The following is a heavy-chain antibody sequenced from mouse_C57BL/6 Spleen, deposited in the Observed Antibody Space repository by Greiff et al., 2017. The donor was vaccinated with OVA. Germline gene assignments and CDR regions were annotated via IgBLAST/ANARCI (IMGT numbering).Heavy chain of an antibody. CDR1: GIAFSRYW. CDR2: INPDSSTI. CDR3: ARPGVTTHYYAMDY. Sequence: EVKLLESGGGLVQPGGSLKLSCAASGIAFSRYWMSWVRRAPGQGLEWIGEINPDSSTINYAPTLKDKFILSRDKAKNTLYMQMSKVRSEDTALYYCARPGVTTHYYAMDYWGQGTSVTVSS. V-gene: IGHV4-1*01. D-gene: IGHD2-2*01. J-gene: IGHJ4*01.